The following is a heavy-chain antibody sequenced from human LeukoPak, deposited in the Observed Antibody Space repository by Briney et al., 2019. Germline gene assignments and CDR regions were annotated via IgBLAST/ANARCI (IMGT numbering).Heavy chain of an antibody. Sequence: PSETLSLTCTVSGGSIISTNYFWGWIRQPPGKGLEGNGTIYYSGSTYYNPSLKSPVTISVDTSKNQFSLKLSSVTAADTAVYYCARQISGYCSGGSCYSLISLYNWFDPWGQGTLVTVSS. V-gene: IGHV4-39*01. CDR3: ARQISGYCSGGSCYSLISLYNWFDP. D-gene: IGHD2-15*01. J-gene: IGHJ5*02. CDR2: IYYSGST. CDR1: GGSIISTNYF.